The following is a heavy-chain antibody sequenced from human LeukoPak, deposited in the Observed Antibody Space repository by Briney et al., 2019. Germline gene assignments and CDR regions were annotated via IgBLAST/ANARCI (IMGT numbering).Heavy chain of an antibody. CDR1: VGSPSSGSYY. V-gene: IGHV4-61*01. CDR2: IYYSGST. CDR3: ARGRCSFFDY. D-gene: IGHD4/OR15-4a*01. J-gene: IGHJ4*02. Sequence: PGTLSLTRTVSVGSPSSGSYYWSWTRHPPGKGLGWIGYIYYSGSTNYHPSLKGRVTISVDTSKNQFSLKLSSVTAADAAVYYCARGRCSFFDYWGQGTLVTVSS.